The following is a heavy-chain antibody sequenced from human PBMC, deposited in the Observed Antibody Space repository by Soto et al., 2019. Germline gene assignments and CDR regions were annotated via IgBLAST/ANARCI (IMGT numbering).Heavy chain of an antibody. V-gene: IGHV3-48*01. CDR3: AFREESSYYYCGMDV. Sequence: EVQLVESGGGLVQRGGSLRLSCAASGLTFSSYSMNWVRQAPGKGLEWVSYISSSSSTIYYADSVKGRFTISRDNAKNSLYLQMNSLRAEDTAVYYCAFREESSYYYCGMDVWGQGTTVTVSS. CDR2: ISSSSSTI. CDR1: GLTFSSYS. J-gene: IGHJ6*02.